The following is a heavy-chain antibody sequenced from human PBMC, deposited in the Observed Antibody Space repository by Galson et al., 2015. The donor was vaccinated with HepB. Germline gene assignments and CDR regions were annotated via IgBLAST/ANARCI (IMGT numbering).Heavy chain of an antibody. D-gene: IGHD1-26*01. V-gene: IGHV3-23*01. CDR1: GFILSSYA. CDR3: ARSRGSYYLGGAFDI. J-gene: IGHJ3*02. CDR2: ISGSGDIT. Sequence: SLRHSCPVSGFILSSYALNWGGPAPGKGLEWVSAISGSGDITHYAGSVKGRFTISRDNSKNTLYLQMNSLRAEDTAVYYCARSRGSYYLGGAFDIWGQGTMVTVSS.